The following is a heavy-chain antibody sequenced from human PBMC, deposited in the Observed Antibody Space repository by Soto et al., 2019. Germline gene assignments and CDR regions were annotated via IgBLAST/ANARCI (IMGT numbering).Heavy chain of an antibody. Sequence: GGSLRLSCAASGFTFSSYSMNWVRQAPGKGLEWVSSISSSSSYIYYADSVKGRFTISRDNAKNSLYLQMNSLRAEDTAVYYCARDLRGRGAIAAAGTFDYWGQGTLVTVSS. CDR1: GFTFSSYS. J-gene: IGHJ4*02. V-gene: IGHV3-21*01. CDR2: ISSSSSYI. CDR3: ARDLRGRGAIAAAGTFDY. D-gene: IGHD6-13*01.